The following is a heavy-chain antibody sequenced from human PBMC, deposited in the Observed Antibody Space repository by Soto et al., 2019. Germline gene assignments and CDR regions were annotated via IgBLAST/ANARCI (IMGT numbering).Heavy chain of an antibody. CDR1: GYTFRNFG. Sequence: QVHLVQSGAEVKKPGASVKVSCKTSGYTFRNFGISWVRHAPGQGLEWMGWINAYNGNTNYVQRVQGRVTLTTDASTSTVYMELRSLGYYDTCVYYCARAIPGCYGHTVLDYWGQGNLVTVSS. CDR3: ARAIPGCYGHTVLDY. V-gene: IGHV1-18*01. D-gene: IGHD3-16*01. J-gene: IGHJ4*02. CDR2: INAYNGNT.